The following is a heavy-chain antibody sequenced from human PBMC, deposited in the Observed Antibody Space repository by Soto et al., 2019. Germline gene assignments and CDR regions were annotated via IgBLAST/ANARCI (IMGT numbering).Heavy chain of an antibody. CDR3: AKGLSGSKYYYSGMDV. J-gene: IGHJ6*02. CDR1: GFTFSTYA. CDR2: LSASGATT. Sequence: EVQLLESGGGLVQPGGSLRLSCAASGFTFSTYAMTWVRQAPGKGLKWVSALSASGATTYHADSVMGRFTISRDNSENTLYLPMNSLRAEDTAVYYCAKGLSGSKYYYSGMDVWGQGTTVTVSS. D-gene: IGHD2-15*01. V-gene: IGHV3-23*01.